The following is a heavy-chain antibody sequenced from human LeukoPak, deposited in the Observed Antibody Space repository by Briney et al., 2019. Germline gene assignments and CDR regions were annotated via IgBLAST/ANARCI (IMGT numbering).Heavy chain of an antibody. J-gene: IGHJ6*03. CDR1: EFSFETYW. CDR2: INEDGSEK. V-gene: IGHV3-7*01. Sequence: GGSLRLSYVALEFSFETYWMSWVRQAPGKGPEWVANINEDGSEKHYVGSVRGRFTISRGNADNSLHLQMNSLRPEDMAVYYCARGETMDVWGKGTTVTVSS. CDR3: ARGETMDV. D-gene: IGHD5-24*01.